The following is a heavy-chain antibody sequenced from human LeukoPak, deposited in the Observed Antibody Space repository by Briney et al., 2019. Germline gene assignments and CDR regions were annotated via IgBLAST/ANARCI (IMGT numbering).Heavy chain of an antibody. D-gene: IGHD6-13*01. CDR1: GGSISSYY. V-gene: IGHV4-59*01. CDR3: ARSAAAEFDY. CDR2: IYYSGST. J-gene: IGHJ4*02. Sequence: PSETLSLTCTVSGGSISSYYWSWIRQPPGKGLEWIGYIYYSGSTNYNPSLKSRVTISVDTSKNQFSLKLSSVTAADTAVYYCARSAAAEFDYWGQGTLVTVSS.